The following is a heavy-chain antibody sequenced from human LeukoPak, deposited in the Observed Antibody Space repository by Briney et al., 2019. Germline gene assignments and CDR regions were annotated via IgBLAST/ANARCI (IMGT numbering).Heavy chain of an antibody. V-gene: IGHV3-21*01. CDR2: IDSGGSDK. CDR3: VRRHDFGAYVVDY. J-gene: IGHJ4*02. CDR1: GFTFSTYT. Sequence: PGGSLRLSCAASGFTFSTYTMNWIRQAPGKGLEWVSSIDSGGSDKYYADSVKGRFTISRDNARNSLSLQMNSLRAEDTAVYYCVRRHDFGAYVVDYWGQGTLVTVSS. D-gene: IGHD4-17*01.